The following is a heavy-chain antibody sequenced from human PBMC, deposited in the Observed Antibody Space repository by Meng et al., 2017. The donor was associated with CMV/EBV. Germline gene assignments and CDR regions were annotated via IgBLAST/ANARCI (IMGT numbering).Heavy chain of an antibody. Sequence: GESLKISCAASGFTFDGFGMCWVRQAPRKGLEWVSGISWNGGTAGYADSVRGRFTISRDNAKNSLYLQMNSLRDEDTALYYCARDNNWNSFDYWGQGTLVTVSS. J-gene: IGHJ4*02. CDR2: ISWNGGTA. D-gene: IGHD1-20*01. V-gene: IGHV3-20*04. CDR1: GFTFDGFG. CDR3: ARDNNWNSFDY.